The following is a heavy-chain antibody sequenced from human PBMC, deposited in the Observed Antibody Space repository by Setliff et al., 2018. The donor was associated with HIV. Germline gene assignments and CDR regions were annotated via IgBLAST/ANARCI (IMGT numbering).Heavy chain of an antibody. J-gene: IGHJ6*02. V-gene: IGHV3-7*01. D-gene: IGHD3-10*01. Sequence: PGGSLRLSCAASGFTFSNYWMNWVRQAPGKGLEWVANIKQDGSEKYYVDSVKGRFTIFRDNAKSSMYLQMNSLRVEDTAIYYCARKFRPGHGVDVWGQGTTVTVSS. CDR1: GFTFSNYW. CDR2: IKQDGSEK. CDR3: ARKFRPGHGVDV.